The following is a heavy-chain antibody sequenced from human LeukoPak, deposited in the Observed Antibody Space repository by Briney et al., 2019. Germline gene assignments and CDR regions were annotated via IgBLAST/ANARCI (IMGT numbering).Heavy chain of an antibody. D-gene: IGHD4-17*01. V-gene: IGHV3-30*04. Sequence: PGGSLRLSCAASGFTFSSYSIHWVRQAPGKGLEWLAVISNDGSEKYYPDSVKGRFTISRDNSKNTLYLQVNSLRAEDSAVYYCARDRRSDGDYVLDDWGLGTLVTVS. CDR2: ISNDGSEK. J-gene: IGHJ4*02. CDR1: GFTFSSYS. CDR3: ARDRRSDGDYVLDD.